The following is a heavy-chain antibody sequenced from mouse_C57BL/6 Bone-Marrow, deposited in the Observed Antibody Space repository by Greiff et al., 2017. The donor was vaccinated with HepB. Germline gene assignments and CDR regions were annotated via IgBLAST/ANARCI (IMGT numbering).Heavy chain of an antibody. CDR1: GYTFTDYE. J-gene: IGHJ3*01. D-gene: IGHD2-3*01. CDR2: IDPETGGT. Sequence: VMLSCKASGYTFTDYEMHWVKQTPVHGLEWIGAIDPETGGTAYNQKFKGKAILTADKSSSTAYMELRSLTSEDSAVYYCTRSDDGYYRYWFAYWGQGTLVTVSA. CDR3: TRSDDGYYRYWFAY. V-gene: IGHV1-15*01.